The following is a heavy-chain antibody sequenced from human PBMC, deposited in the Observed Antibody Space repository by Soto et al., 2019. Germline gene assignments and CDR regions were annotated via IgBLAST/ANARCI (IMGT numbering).Heavy chain of an antibody. Sequence: GGSLRLSCAASGFTFTTYWMSWVRQAPGKGLEWVATIKHDGSEKYYMDSVKGRFTISRDNAKKSLFLQMNSLRAEDTAVYYCARGSHLFDYWGQGALVTVSS. V-gene: IGHV3-7*01. CDR1: GFTFTTYW. J-gene: IGHJ4*02. CDR3: ARGSHLFDY. CDR2: IKHDGSEK.